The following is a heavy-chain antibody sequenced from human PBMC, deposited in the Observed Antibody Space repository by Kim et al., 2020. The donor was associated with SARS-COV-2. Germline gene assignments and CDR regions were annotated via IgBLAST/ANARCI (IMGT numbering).Heavy chain of an antibody. J-gene: IGHJ4*02. CDR2: ISYDGSNK. CDR3: ARDHPVVPAAIMGYSDY. Sequence: GGSLRLSCAASGFTFSSYAMHWVRQAPGKGLEWVAVISYDGSNKYYADSVKGRFTISRDNSKNTLYLQMNSLRAEDTAVYYCARDHPVVPAAIMGYSDYWGQGTLVTVSS. D-gene: IGHD2-2*01. CDR1: GFTFSSYA. V-gene: IGHV3-30-3*01.